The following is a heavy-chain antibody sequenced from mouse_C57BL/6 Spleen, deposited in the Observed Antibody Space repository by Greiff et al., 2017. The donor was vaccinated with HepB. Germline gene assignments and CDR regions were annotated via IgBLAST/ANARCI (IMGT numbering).Heavy chain of an antibody. V-gene: IGHV1-78*01. CDR3: ARGDYYDHGGFAY. D-gene: IGHD2-4*01. Sequence: QVQLQQSDAELVKPGASVKISCKVSGYTFTDHTIHWMKQRPEQGLAWIGYIYPRDGSTKYNAKFKGKATLTADKSSSTAYMQLNSLTSEDSAVYFCARGDYYDHGGFAYWGKGTLVTVSA. CDR1: GYTFTDHT. J-gene: IGHJ3*01. CDR2: IYPRDGST.